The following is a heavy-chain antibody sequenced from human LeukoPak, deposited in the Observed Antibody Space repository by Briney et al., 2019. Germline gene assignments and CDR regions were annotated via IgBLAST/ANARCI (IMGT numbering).Heavy chain of an antibody. J-gene: IGHJ4*02. Sequence: QPGGSLRLSCAASGFTFSSYWMSWVRQAPGKGLEWVANIKQDGSEKYYVDSVKGRFTISRDNAKNSLYLQMNSLRAEDTAVYYCAREPRLDVSQGFDYWGQGTLVTVSS. CDR3: AREPRLDVSQGFDY. CDR1: GFTFSSYW. CDR2: IKQDGSEK. V-gene: IGHV3-7*01.